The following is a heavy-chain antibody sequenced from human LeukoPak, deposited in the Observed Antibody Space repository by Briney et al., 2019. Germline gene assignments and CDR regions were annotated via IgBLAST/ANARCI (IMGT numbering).Heavy chain of an antibody. J-gene: IGHJ4*02. Sequence: GGSLRLSCAASGFTFSSYSMNWVRQAPGKGLEWVSIIYSGGSTYYADSVKGRFTISRDNSKNTLYLQMNSLRAEDTAMYYCASGLSVTTSGDYWGQGTLVTVSS. CDR2: IYSGGST. V-gene: IGHV3-53*01. D-gene: IGHD4-17*01. CDR3: ASGLSVTTSGDY. CDR1: GFTFSSYS.